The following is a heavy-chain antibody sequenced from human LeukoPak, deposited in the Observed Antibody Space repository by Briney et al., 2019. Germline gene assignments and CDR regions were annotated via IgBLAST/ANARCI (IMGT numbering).Heavy chain of an antibody. CDR2: MYHSGTT. V-gene: IGHV4-61*05. D-gene: IGHD1-26*01. CDR1: GGSISSTSFY. Sequence: SETLSLTCTVSGGSISSTSFYWGWIRQPPGKGLEWIGYMYHSGTTSNNPSLKSRVTISVDTSKNQFSLKLRSVTAADTAVYYCARGLGWGATIFDYWGQGALVTVSS. J-gene: IGHJ4*02. CDR3: ARGLGWGATIFDY.